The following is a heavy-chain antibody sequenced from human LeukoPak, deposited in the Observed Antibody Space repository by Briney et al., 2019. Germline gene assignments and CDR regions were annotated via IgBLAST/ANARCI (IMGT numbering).Heavy chain of an antibody. V-gene: IGHV3-7*01. Sequence: GGSLRLSCAASGFTFSSSWMSWVRQAPGKGLEWVATIKEDGSDKYYVDSVKGRFTISRDNAKNSLSLQINSLRAEETAGYYCARYGYLGYWGQGTLVTVSS. J-gene: IGHJ4*02. CDR2: IKEDGSDK. CDR3: ARYGYLGY. D-gene: IGHD3-10*01. CDR1: GFTFSSSW.